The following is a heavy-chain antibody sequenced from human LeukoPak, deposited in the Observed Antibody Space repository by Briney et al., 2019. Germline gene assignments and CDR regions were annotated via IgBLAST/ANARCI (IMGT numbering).Heavy chain of an antibody. CDR1: GGSIGIDTYY. V-gene: IGHV4-39*07. D-gene: IGHD2-2*01. J-gene: IGHJ6*03. CDR2: VYYSGST. Sequence: SETLSLTCTVSGGSIGIDTYYWGWIRQPPGKGLEWIGSVYYSGSTYYNPSLKSRVTMSVDTSKNQFSLKLSSVTAADTAVYYCARGLGYQLAQYMDVWGKGTTVTVSS. CDR3: ARGLGYQLAQYMDV.